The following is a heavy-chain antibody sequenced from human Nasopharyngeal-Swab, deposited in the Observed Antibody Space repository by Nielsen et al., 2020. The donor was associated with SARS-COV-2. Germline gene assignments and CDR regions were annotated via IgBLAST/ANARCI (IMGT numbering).Heavy chain of an antibody. J-gene: IGHJ4*02. CDR2: ISYDGSNK. CDR3: ARSYCSSTSCYEDPYDILTGPFDY. CDR1: GFTFSSYG. D-gene: IGHD2-2*01. V-gene: IGHV3-30*03. Sequence: GRSLRLSWAPSGFTFSSYGMHWVRQAPGKWLEWVAVISYDGSNKYYADSVKGRFTISRDNSKNTLYLQMNSLRAEDTAVYYCARSYCSSTSCYEDPYDILTGPFDYWGQGTLVTVSS.